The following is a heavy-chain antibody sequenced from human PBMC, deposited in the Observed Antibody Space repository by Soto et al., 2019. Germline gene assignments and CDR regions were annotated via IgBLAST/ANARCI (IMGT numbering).Heavy chain of an antibody. CDR1: GFTFSSYA. CDR2: ISYDGSNK. Sequence: QVQLVESGGGVVQPGRSLRLSCAASGFTFSSYAMHWVRQAPGKGLEWVAGISYDGSNKYYADSVKGQFTISRDNSKNTLYLQMNSLRAEDTAVYYCARGPSSLTRFDYWGQGTLVTVSS. CDR3: ARGPSSLTRFDY. V-gene: IGHV3-30-3*01. D-gene: IGHD2-2*01. J-gene: IGHJ4*02.